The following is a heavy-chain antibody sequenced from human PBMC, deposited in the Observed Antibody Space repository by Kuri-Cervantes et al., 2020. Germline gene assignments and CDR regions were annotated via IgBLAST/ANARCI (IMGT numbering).Heavy chain of an antibody. Sequence: SETLSLTCTVSGGSTSSSSYYWGWIRQPPGKGLEWIGSIFYSGSTYYNPSLKSRVTISVDTSKNQFSLKLNSVTAADTAVYYCARRPNSGSFLGTFDIWGQGTMVTVSS. J-gene: IGHJ3*02. CDR3: ARRPNSGSFLGTFDI. CDR1: GGSTSSSSYY. CDR2: IFYSGST. D-gene: IGHD1-26*01. V-gene: IGHV4-39*01.